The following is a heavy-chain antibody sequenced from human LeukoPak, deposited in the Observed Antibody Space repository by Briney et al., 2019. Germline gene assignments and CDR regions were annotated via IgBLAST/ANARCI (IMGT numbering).Heavy chain of an antibody. D-gene: IGHD6-13*01. Sequence: ASVKVSCKASGYTFTGYHLHWVRQAPGQGLGWVGRINPYSGDTNFAQKFQGRVTMTSDTSITTAYMDLSSLTPDDTAVYFCARDQGSLTRSWYTGYWGQGTQVTVSS. CDR1: GYTFTGYH. V-gene: IGHV1-2*06. J-gene: IGHJ4*02. CDR2: INPYSGDT. CDR3: ARDQGSLTRSWYTGY.